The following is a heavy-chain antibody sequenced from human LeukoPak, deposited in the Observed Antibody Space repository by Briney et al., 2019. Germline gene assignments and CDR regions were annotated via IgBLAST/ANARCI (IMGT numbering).Heavy chain of an antibody. J-gene: IGHJ4*02. CDR1: GYSISSGYY. V-gene: IGHV4-38-2*02. CDR3: ARLQANYDILTGYYLDY. Sequence: TSETLSLTCTVSGYSISSGYYWGWIRQPPGKGLEWIGEINHSGSTNYNPSLKSRVTISVDTSKNQFSLKLSSVTAADTAVYYCARLQANYDILTGYYLDYWGQGTLVTVSS. D-gene: IGHD3-9*01. CDR2: INHSGST.